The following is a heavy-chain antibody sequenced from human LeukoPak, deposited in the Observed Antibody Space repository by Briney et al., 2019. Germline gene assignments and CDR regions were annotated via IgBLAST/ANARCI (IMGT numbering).Heavy chain of an antibody. J-gene: IGHJ5*02. CDR1: GGTFNNSA. D-gene: IGHD4-17*01. CDR3: ARDVHGDYGSGWFDP. Sequence: ASVKVSCKTSGGTFNNSAISSVRQAPGQGLEWLGGIMPLFGTAGYAQKFQGRVTITKDESTRTVYLELTSLTSDDTVVYYCARDVHGDYGSGWFDPWGQGTLVSVSS. V-gene: IGHV1-69*05. CDR2: IMPLFGTA.